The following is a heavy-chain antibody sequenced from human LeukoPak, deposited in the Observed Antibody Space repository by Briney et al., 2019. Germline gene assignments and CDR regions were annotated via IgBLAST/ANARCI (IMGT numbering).Heavy chain of an antibody. CDR3: ARRAQDDFWSGYRQTFDX. V-gene: IGHV4-39*01. J-gene: IGHJ3*02. Sequence: SETLSLTCTVSGGSISSSSYYWGWIRQPPGKGLEWIGSIYYSGSTYYNPSLKSRVTISVDTSKNQFSLKLSSVTAADTAVYYCARRAQDDFWSGYRQTFDXXGQGXXXTV. CDR2: IYYSGST. D-gene: IGHD3-3*01. CDR1: GGSISSSSYY.